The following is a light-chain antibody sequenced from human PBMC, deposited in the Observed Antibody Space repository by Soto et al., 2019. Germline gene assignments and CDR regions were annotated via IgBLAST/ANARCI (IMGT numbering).Light chain of an antibody. CDR2: KTS. J-gene: IGKJ1*01. CDR3: QQYYRLAT. CDR1: QDITPW. V-gene: IGKV1-5*03. Sequence: DIQLTQSPSTLSASVVDTVTITCRAIQDITPWLAWHQPKAGEAPKVLIYKTSDLENGVPSRFSGSVSGTDYTLAISSLRPDESATYYCQQYYRLATFGQGTKLDVK.